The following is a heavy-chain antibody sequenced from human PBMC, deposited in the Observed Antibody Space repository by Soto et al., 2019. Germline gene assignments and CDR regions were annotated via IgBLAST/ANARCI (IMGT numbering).Heavy chain of an antibody. D-gene: IGHD6-13*01. Sequence: RGSLRLSCAASGFTFSSYAMHWVRQAPGKGLEWVAVISYDGSNKYYADSVKGRFTISRDNSKNTLYLQMNSLRAEDTAVYYCARDQYSSSWYKGLGFDYWGQGTLVTVSS. J-gene: IGHJ4*02. V-gene: IGHV3-30-3*01. CDR3: ARDQYSSSWYKGLGFDY. CDR2: ISYDGSNK. CDR1: GFTFSSYA.